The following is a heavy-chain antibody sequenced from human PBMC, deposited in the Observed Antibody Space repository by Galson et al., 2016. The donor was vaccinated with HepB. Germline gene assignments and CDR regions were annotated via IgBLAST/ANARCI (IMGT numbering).Heavy chain of an antibody. CDR3: AKDANCGGDCYLYYFDY. CDR2: ISYDGNKK. Sequence: SLRLSCAASGFTLSRNGMHWVRQAPGKGLEWVAVISYDGNKKYYADSVKGRFTISRDNSKNTRYLQMNSLRAEDTAVYYCAKDANCGGDCYLYYFDYWGQGTLVTVSS. CDR1: GFTLSRNG. J-gene: IGHJ4*02. D-gene: IGHD2-21*02. V-gene: IGHV3-30*18.